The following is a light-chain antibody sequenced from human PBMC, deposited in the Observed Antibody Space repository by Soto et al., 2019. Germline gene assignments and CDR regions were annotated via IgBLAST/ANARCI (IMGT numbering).Light chain of an antibody. CDR2: TTN. CDR1: SSNIGTSS. V-gene: IGLV1-44*01. Sequence: QSVLTQPHSASGTPGQRVTISCSGSSSNIGTSSVHWFQQLPGTAPKLLISTTNRRPSGVPERFSGSKSGTSASLAISGLQSEDEADYYCAAWDDSLNGHVFGTGIKLTVL. J-gene: IGLJ1*01. CDR3: AAWDDSLNGHV.